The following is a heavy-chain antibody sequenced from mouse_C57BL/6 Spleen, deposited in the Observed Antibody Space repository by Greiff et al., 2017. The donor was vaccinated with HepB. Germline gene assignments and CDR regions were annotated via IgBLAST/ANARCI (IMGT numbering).Heavy chain of an antibody. D-gene: IGHD2-3*01. V-gene: IGHV5-17*01. J-gene: IGHJ2*01. CDR2: ISSGSSTI. CDR1: GFTFSDYG. CDR3: ARGYDGYFDY. Sequence: DVHLVESGGGLVKPGGSLKLSCAASGFTFSDYGMHWVRQAPEKGLEWVAYISSGSSTIYYADTVKGRFTISRDNAKNTLFLQMTSLRSEDTAMYYCARGYDGYFDYWGQGTTLTVSS.